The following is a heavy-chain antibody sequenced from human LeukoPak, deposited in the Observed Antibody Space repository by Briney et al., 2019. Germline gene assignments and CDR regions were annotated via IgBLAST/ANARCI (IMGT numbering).Heavy chain of an antibody. CDR1: GFTFSSYA. Sequence: GGSLRLSCAASGFTFSSYAMSWVRQAPGKGLEWVSAISGSGGSTYYADSVKGRFTISRDNSKNTLYLQMNSLRAEDTAVYYRAKALVVAGVEGDYWGQGTLVTVSS. CDR3: AKALVVAGVEGDY. J-gene: IGHJ4*02. CDR2: ISGSGGST. V-gene: IGHV3-23*01. D-gene: IGHD2-15*01.